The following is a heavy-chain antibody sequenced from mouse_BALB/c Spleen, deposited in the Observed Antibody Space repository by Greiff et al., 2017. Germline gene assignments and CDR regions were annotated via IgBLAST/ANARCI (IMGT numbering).Heavy chain of an antibody. CDR3: ARGGGNYRTWFAY. V-gene: IGHV3-2*02. Sequence: ESGPGLVKPSQSLSLTCTVTGYSITSDYAWNWIRQFPGNKLEWMGYISYSGSTSYNPSLKSRIYITRDTSKNQFFLQLNSVTTEDTATYYCARGGGNYRTWFAYWGQGTLVTVSA. CDR1: GYSITSDYA. J-gene: IGHJ3*01. D-gene: IGHD2-1*01. CDR2: ISYSGST.